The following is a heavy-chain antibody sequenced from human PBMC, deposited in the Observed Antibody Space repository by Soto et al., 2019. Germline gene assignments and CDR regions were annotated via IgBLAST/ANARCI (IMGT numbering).Heavy chain of an antibody. CDR1: GYTFTSYY. CDR2: INPGSSST. V-gene: IGHV1-46*01. Sequence: ASVKVSCKASGYTFTSYYIHWVRQAPGQGLEWMGLINPGSSSTNYAQKFRGRVTMTRDTSTSTVYMEMSSLRSEDTAVYYCAKMFKLGGNGSGCLDVWGQGTTVTVSS. D-gene: IGHD5-12*01. CDR3: AKMFKLGGNGSGCLDV. J-gene: IGHJ6*02.